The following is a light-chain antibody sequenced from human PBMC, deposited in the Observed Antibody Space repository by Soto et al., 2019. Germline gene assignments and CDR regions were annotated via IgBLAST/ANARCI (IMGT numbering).Light chain of an antibody. CDR1: QSIRSY. Sequence: TQSPATLSLSRGERATLSRSASQSIRSYLAGYQQKPDQAPRLLINDASNRAKGIPARYRGSGSGTNYTSTISSIVPGDVAVYYCQQRRNWPQTFGQGTKVDI. V-gene: IGKV3-11*01. CDR2: DAS. J-gene: IGKJ1*01. CDR3: QQRRNWPQT.